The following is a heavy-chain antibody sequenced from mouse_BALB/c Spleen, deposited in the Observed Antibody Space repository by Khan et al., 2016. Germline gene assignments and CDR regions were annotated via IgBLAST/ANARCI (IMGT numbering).Heavy chain of an antibody. V-gene: IGHV3-5*02. D-gene: IGHD1-1*02. CDR2: IYYSGTI. Sequence: EVQLQESGPGLVKPSQTVSLTCTVTGISITTGNYRWSWSRQFPGNKLEWIGYIYYSGTITYNPSLTRRTTITRDTSKNQFFLEMNSLPAEDTATYYRARAHYDYDAMDSWGPGTSVTVSS. CDR1: GISITTGNYR. CDR3: ARAHYDYDAMDS. J-gene: IGHJ4*01.